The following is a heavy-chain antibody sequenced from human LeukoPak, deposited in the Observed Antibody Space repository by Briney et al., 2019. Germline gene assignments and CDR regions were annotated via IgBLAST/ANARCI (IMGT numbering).Heavy chain of an antibody. D-gene: IGHD3-9*01. CDR3: ARDQTDYDILTGYYYFDY. CDR2: ISPSGGIT. CDR1: GFTFSSYA. J-gene: IGHJ4*02. V-gene: IGHV3-23*01. Sequence: GGSLRLSCAASGFTFSSYAMSWVRQAPGKGLEWVSGISPSGGITYYTDSVKGRFTISRDNAKNSLYLQMNSLRAEDTAVYYCARDQTDYDILTGYYYFDYWGQGTLVTVSS.